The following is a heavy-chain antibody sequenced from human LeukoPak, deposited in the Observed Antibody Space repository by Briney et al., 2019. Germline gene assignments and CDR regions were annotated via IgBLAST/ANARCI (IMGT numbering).Heavy chain of an antibody. Sequence: SETLSLTCTVSGGSISRSNHYWGWIRQPPGKGLEWIGSIYDTGSTKYNPSLKSRVTISVDTSKNQFSLKLTSVTAADTAVYYCARVGYCSGGNCYYEISFDYWGQGTLVTVSS. J-gene: IGHJ4*02. V-gene: IGHV4-39*01. D-gene: IGHD2-15*01. CDR3: ARVGYCSGGNCYYEISFDY. CDR2: IYDTGST. CDR1: GGSISRSNHY.